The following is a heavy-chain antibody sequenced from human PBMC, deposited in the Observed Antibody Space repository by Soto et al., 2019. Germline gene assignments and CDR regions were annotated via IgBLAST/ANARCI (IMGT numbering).Heavy chain of an antibody. CDR1: GGSVSSGSYY. D-gene: IGHD6-19*01. Sequence: ASETLSLTCTVSGGSVSSGSYYWSWIRQPPGKGLEWIGYIYYSGSTNYNPSLKSRVTISVDTSKNQFSLKLSSVTAADTAVYYCARDRNAGIAVAGTRGGVYYFDYWGQGTLVTVSS. CDR3: ARDRNAGIAVAGTRGGVYYFDY. CDR2: IYYSGST. J-gene: IGHJ4*02. V-gene: IGHV4-61*01.